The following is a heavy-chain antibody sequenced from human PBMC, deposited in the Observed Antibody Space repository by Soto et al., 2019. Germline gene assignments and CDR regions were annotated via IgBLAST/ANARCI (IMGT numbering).Heavy chain of an antibody. CDR1: GFTFSSYA. V-gene: IGHV3-23*01. CDR2: ISGSGGST. D-gene: IGHD3-10*01. CDR3: AKDGIIWFGELLVDYMDV. J-gene: IGHJ6*03. Sequence: EVQLLESGGGLVQPGGSLRLSCAASGFTFSSYAMSWVRQAPGKGLEWVSAISGSGGSTYYADSVKSRFTISRDNSKNALYLQMNSLRAEDTAVYYCAKDGIIWFGELLVDYMDVWGKGTTVTVSS.